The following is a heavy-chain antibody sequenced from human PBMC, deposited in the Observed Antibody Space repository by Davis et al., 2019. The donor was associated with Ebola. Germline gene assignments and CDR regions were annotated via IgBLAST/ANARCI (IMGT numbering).Heavy chain of an antibody. Sequence: GESLKISCAASGFTFSSYNMSWVRQAPGKGLEWVSAISGSGGSTFYADSVKGRFTISRDNSKNTLYLQMNSLRAEDTAVYYCANWVLVGPTTWGQGTLVTVSP. V-gene: IGHV3-23*01. J-gene: IGHJ5*02. CDR3: ANWVLVGPTT. CDR1: GFTFSSYN. CDR2: ISGSGGST. D-gene: IGHD1-26*01.